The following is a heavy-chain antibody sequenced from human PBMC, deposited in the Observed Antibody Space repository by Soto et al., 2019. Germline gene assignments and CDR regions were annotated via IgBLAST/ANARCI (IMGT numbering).Heavy chain of an antibody. Sequence: QVQLVQSGAEVKKPGASVKVSCKASGNTFTRYYMHWVRQAPGQGLEWMGMISPGGDRTTYAQKFPGRVIMTRDTSTSTVYMELSSLKSEDTAVYYCARGAYCGGDCYDYWGQGTLVTVSS. CDR2: ISPGGDRT. V-gene: IGHV1-46*03. CDR3: ARGAYCGGDCYDY. D-gene: IGHD2-21*01. J-gene: IGHJ4*02. CDR1: GNTFTRYY.